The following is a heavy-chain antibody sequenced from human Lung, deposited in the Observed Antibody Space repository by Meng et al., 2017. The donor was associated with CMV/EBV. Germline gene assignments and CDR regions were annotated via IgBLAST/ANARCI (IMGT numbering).Heavy chain of an antibody. Sequence: FSFRYSSMSWNRQGPGKGLEWVSYIEGTGNTMYYTDSVKGRFTISRDNAKKSLYLQMHSLTAEDTAVYYCARARRIGAVGTRWFDPWGQGTLVTVSS. CDR1: FSFRYSS. V-gene: IGHV3-11*01. CDR3: ARARRIGAVGTRWFDP. J-gene: IGHJ5*02. CDR2: IEGTGNTM. D-gene: IGHD6-13*01.